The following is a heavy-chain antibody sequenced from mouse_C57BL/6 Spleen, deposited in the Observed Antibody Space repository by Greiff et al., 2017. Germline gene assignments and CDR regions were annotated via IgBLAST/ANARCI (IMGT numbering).Heavy chain of an antibody. CDR1: GYSFTDYN. CDR2: INPNYGTT. Sequence: EVKVVESGPELVKPGASVKISCKASGYSFTDYNMNWVKQSHGKSLEWIGVINPNYGTTSYNQKFKGKATLTVDQSSSTAYMQLNSLTSEDSAVYYCARWGDYYAMDYWGQGTSVTVSS. V-gene: IGHV1-39*01. J-gene: IGHJ4*01. CDR3: ARWGDYYAMDY.